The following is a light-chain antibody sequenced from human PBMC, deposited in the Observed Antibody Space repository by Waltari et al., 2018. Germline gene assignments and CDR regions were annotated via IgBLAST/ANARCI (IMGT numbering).Light chain of an antibody. CDR3: ALFMGSGISV. Sequence: QTVVTQEPTLSVSPGGTGTLTCGLSSGSVTTNFYPSWYQQTPGQAPRLLMYSTYTRASGVPDRFSGSILGNKAALTISGAQAEDDADYYCALFMGSGISVFGGGTKLTVL. V-gene: IGLV8-61*01. J-gene: IGLJ3*02. CDR1: SGSVTTNFY. CDR2: STY.